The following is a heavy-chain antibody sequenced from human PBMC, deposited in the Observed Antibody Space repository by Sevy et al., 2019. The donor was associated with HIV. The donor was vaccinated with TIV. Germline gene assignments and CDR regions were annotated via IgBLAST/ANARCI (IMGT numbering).Heavy chain of an antibody. CDR2: IIPIFGTA. Sequence: ASVKVSCKASGGTFSSYAISWVRQAPGQGLEWMGGIIPIFGTANYGQKFQGRVTITADESTSTAYMELSSLRSEDTAVYYCAWSFNWYYDILTGYRPGRYGMDVWGQGTTVTVSS. J-gene: IGHJ6*02. CDR1: GGTFSSYA. V-gene: IGHV1-69*13. CDR3: AWSFNWYYDILTGYRPGRYGMDV. D-gene: IGHD3-9*01.